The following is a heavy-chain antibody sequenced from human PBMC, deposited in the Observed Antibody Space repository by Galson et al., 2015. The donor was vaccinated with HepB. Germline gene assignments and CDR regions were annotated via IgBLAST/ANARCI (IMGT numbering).Heavy chain of an antibody. J-gene: IGHJ4*02. Sequence: SLRLSCAASGFTFSSYDMHRVRQPTGKGLEWVSAIGTAGDTYYPGSVKGRFTISRENAKNSLYLQMNSLRAGDTAVYYCARAIQVGATSQGFDYWGQGTLVTVSS. CDR3: ARAIQVGATSQGFDY. CDR2: IGTAGDT. D-gene: IGHD1-26*01. V-gene: IGHV3-13*01. CDR1: GFTFSSYD.